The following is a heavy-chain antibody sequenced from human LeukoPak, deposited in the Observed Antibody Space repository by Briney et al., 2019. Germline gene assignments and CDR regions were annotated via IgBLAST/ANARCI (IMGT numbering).Heavy chain of an antibody. Sequence: GGSLRLSCAASGFTFSSYAMNWVRQVPGKGLEGVSSISSSGGSTYQVDSVKGRFTISRDNSKNTLYLQMDSLRAEDTAVYYCVKGMGSHWGQGTLVTVSS. CDR3: VKGMGSH. V-gene: IGHV3-23*01. D-gene: IGHD3-10*01. CDR2: ISSSGGST. CDR1: GFTFSSYA. J-gene: IGHJ4*02.